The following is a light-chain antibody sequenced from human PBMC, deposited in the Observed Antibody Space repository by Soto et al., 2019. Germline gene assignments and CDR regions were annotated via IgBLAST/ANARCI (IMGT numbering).Light chain of an antibody. Sequence: DIQMTQSPSSLSASVGDRVTITCRASQTVSVYLNWYRQEPGKAPKLLIFSASTLQSGVPPRFSGSGSGTDFTLTISNLQPEDFATYYCQQSYSTPCTFGPGTKVDVK. CDR1: QTVSVY. CDR3: QQSYSTPCT. CDR2: SAS. V-gene: IGKV1-39*01. J-gene: IGKJ3*01.